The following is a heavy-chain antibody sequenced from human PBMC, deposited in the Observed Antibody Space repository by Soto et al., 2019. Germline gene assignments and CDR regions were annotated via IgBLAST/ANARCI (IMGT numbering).Heavy chain of an antibody. Sequence: PSATLSLTCTVSGGSISSGDYYWSWVRQPPGKGLEWIGYISDSGSTYYNPSLKSRVIISLGTSKNQFSLELSSVTAADTAVYYCARDIPADYYYGMDVWGQGTTVTVS. CDR3: ARDIPADYYYGMDV. CDR2: ISDSGST. CDR1: GGSISSGDYY. J-gene: IGHJ6*02. V-gene: IGHV4-30-4*01.